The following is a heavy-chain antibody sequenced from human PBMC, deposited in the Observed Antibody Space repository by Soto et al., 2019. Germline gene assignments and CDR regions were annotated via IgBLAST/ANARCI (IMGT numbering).Heavy chain of an antibody. J-gene: IGHJ6*02. Sequence: PSETLSLTCTVSGGSINSGDYYWTWVRQPPGKGLEWIGNIFHSGSTYYTPSLQSRVTISLDTSKNHFSLKLSSVTPADTAVYYCARDRYYRSGTYYTFCPGMDVWGQGTTVTVSS. CDR2: IFHSGST. V-gene: IGHV4-30-4*01. CDR3: ARDRYYRSGTYYTFCPGMDV. D-gene: IGHD3-10*01. CDR1: GGSINSGDYY.